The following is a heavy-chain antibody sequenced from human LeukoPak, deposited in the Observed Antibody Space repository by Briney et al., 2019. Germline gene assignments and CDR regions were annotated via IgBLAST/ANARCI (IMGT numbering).Heavy chain of an antibody. CDR3: ARDYDFWSGYDY. D-gene: IGHD3-3*01. CDR1: GFTFSSYS. CDR2: ISSSSSSYI. V-gene: IGHV3-21*01. Sequence: GGSLRLSCAASGFTFSSYSMNWVRQAPGKGLEWVSSISSSSSSYIYYADSVKGRFTISRDNAKNSLYLQMNSLRAVDTAVYYCARDYDFWSGYDYWGQGTLVTVSS. J-gene: IGHJ4*02.